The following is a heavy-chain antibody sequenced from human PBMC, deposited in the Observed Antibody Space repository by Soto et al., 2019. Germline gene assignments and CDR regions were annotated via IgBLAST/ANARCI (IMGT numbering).Heavy chain of an antibody. Sequence: RLSCAASGFTFSSYSMNWVRQAPGKGLEWVSSISSRSSNIYYADSVKGRFTISRDNAKNSLYLQMNSLRAEDTAVYYCARGAAMAYGMDVWGQGTTVTVSS. V-gene: IGHV3-21*04. CDR3: ARGAAMAYGMDV. CDR1: GFTFSSYS. D-gene: IGHD5-18*01. CDR2: ISSRSSNI. J-gene: IGHJ6*02.